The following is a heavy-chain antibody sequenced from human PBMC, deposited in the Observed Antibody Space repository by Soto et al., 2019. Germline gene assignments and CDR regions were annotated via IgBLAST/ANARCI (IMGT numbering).Heavy chain of an antibody. V-gene: IGHV3-21*01. CDR1: GFTFSSYS. CDR2: ISSSSSYI. D-gene: IGHD2-15*01. Sequence: GGSLRLSCAASGFTFSSYSMNWVRQAPGKGLEWVSSISSSSSYIYYADSVKGRFTISRDNAKNSLYLQMNSLRAEDTAVYYCARVRYCSGGSCYYYYGMDVWGQGTTVTSP. J-gene: IGHJ6*02. CDR3: ARVRYCSGGSCYYYYGMDV.